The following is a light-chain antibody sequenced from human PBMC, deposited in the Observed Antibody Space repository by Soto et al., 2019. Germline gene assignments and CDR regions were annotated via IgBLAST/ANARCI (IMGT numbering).Light chain of an antibody. CDR2: ASS. Sequence: DIQMTHSQSSLSASLGERVTITCRASQNIKNYLNWYQQKPGKAPKLLIYASSSLQSGVPSRFSGSGSGADFILTISSLQSEDFATYYCQQSYSTPTTFGQGTRLEIK. J-gene: IGKJ5*01. V-gene: IGKV1-39*01. CDR3: QQSYSTPTT. CDR1: QNIKNY.